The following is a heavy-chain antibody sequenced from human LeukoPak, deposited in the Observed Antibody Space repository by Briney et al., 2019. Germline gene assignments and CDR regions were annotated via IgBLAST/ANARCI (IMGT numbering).Heavy chain of an antibody. D-gene: IGHD4-11*01. CDR3: ARLRSKYWFDP. CDR2: ITSSGNTM. CDR1: GFIFSSYE. Sequence: GGSLRLSCAPSGFIFSSYEMNWLRQAPGKGLEWVSFITSSGNTMYYADSVKGRFTISRDNAKNSLYLQMNSLRADDTAVYYCARLRSKYWFDPWGQGTLVTVSS. J-gene: IGHJ5*02. V-gene: IGHV3-48*03.